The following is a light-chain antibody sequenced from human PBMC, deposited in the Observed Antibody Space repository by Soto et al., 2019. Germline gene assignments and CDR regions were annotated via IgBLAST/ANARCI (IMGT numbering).Light chain of an antibody. CDR3: QSYDSSLSISV. Sequence: QSVLTPPPSVSGAPGQRVSISCTGTSSNIGAGYDVHWYQHLPGTAPKLLIFGDINRPSGVPDRFSGSKSGTSASLAITGLQAEDEADYYCQSYDSSLSISVFGGGTKLTVL. CDR1: SSNIGAGYD. CDR2: GDI. J-gene: IGLJ2*01. V-gene: IGLV1-40*01.